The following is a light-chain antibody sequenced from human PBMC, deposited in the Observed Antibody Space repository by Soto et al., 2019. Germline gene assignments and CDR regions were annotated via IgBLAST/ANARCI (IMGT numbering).Light chain of an antibody. J-gene: IGLJ2*01. CDR2: QNN. CDR1: KLGNKF. V-gene: IGLV3-1*01. Sequence: SYELTQPPSVSVSPGQTASISCSGDKLGNKFACWYQQRPGQSPVLVIYQNNKLPSGIPERFSASNSGNTATLTISGTQAMDEADYYCQAWDRTNDVLFGGGTKLTVL. CDR3: QAWDRTNDVL.